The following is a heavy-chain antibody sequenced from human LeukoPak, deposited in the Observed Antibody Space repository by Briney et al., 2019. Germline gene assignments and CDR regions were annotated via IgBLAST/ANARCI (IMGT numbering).Heavy chain of an antibody. J-gene: IGHJ6*02. CDR2: IYYSGST. CDR3: ARENIVVVPAATYYYGMDV. Sequence: PSETLSLTCTVSGGSISSGGYYWSWIRQHPGKGLEWIGYIYYSGSTYYNPSLKSRVTISVDTSKNQFSLKLSSVTAADTAVYYCARENIVVVPAATYYYGMDVWGQGTTVTVSS. V-gene: IGHV4-31*03. CDR1: GGSISSGGYY. D-gene: IGHD2-2*01.